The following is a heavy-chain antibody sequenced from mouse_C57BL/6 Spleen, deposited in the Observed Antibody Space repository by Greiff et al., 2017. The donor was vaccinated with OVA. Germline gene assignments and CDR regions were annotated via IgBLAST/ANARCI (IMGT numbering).Heavy chain of an antibody. CDR3: SIRYYGSSPYYAMDY. CDR1: GYTFTDYY. D-gene: IGHD1-1*01. J-gene: IGHJ4*01. CDR2: INPNNGGT. Sequence: VQLQQSGPELVKPGASVKISCKASGYTFTDYYMNWVKQSHGKSLEWIGDINPNNGGTSYNQKFKGKATLTVDKSSSTAYMELRSLTSEDSAVYYCSIRYYGSSPYYAMDYWGQGTSVTVSS. V-gene: IGHV1-26*01.